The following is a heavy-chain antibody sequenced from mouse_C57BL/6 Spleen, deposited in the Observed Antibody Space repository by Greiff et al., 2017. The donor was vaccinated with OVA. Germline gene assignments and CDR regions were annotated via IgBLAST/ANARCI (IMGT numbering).Heavy chain of an antibody. D-gene: IGHD1-1*01. CDR1: GYTFTSYG. CDR2: IYIGNGYT. J-gene: IGHJ3*01. CDR3: ARPYYDGSSPAWFAY. V-gene: IGHV1-58*01. Sequence: VQLKESGAELVRPGSSVKMSCKTSGYTFTSYGINWVKQRPGQGLEWIGYIYIGNGYTEYNEKFKGKATLTSDTSSSTAYMQLSSLTSEDSAIYFCARPYYDGSSPAWFAYWGQGTLVTVSA.